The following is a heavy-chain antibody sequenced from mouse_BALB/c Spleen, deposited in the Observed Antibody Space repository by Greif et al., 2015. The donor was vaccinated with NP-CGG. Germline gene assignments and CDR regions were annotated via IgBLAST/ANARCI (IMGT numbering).Heavy chain of an antibody. CDR3: ASYDYDEAWFAY. Sequence: VQVVESGPGLVAPSQSLSITCTVSGFSLTSYGVHWVRQPPGKGLEWLGVIWAGGSTNYNSALMSRLSISKDNSKSQVFLKMNSLQTDDTAMYYCASYDYDEAWFAYWGQGTLVTASA. D-gene: IGHD2-4*01. J-gene: IGHJ3*01. CDR1: GFSLTSYG. V-gene: IGHV2-9*02. CDR2: IWAGGST.